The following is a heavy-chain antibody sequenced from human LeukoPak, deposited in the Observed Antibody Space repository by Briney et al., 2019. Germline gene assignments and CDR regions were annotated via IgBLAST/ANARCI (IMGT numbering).Heavy chain of an antibody. CDR2: IYYSGST. Sequence: SEILSLTCTVSGGSISSGDYYWSWIRQPPGKGLEWIGYIYYSGSTYYNPSLKSRVTISVDTSKNQFSLKLSSVTAADTAVYYCASSREDYYGSGSYDYWGQGTLVTVSS. CDR1: GGSISSGDYY. J-gene: IGHJ4*02. V-gene: IGHV4-30-4*01. CDR3: ASSREDYYGSGSYDY. D-gene: IGHD3-10*01.